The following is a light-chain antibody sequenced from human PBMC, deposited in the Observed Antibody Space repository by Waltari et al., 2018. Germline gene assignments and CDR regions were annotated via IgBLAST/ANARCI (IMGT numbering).Light chain of an antibody. Sequence: DIQMTQSPSSLSASVGDRVIITCRASQSINTNLNWYQQKPGKAPKLLIYVASSLQIGVPSRFRGTGSGTDFTLTINSLQPEDFATYYCQQSYSTWTFGQGTKVEIK. CDR3: QQSYSTWT. V-gene: IGKV1-39*01. CDR1: QSINTN. J-gene: IGKJ1*01. CDR2: VAS.